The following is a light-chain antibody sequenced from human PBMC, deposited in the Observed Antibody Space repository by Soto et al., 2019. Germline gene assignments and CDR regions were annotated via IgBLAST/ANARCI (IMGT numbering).Light chain of an antibody. V-gene: IGKV4-1*01. Sequence: DIVMTQSPDSLAVSLGERATINCKSSQSVLYSSNNKNYLGWYQQKPGRPPKLLIYWASTRESVVPERFSGSGSGTDFTLTISSLQAEDVAVYYCQQYYDTPRTFGQGTKVEIK. CDR2: WAS. CDR3: QQYYDTPRT. CDR1: QSVLYSSNNKNY. J-gene: IGKJ1*01.